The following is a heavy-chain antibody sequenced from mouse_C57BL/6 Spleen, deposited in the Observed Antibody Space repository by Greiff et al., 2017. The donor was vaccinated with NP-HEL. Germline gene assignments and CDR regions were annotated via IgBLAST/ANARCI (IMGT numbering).Heavy chain of an antibody. V-gene: IGHV5-16*01. Sequence: EVKVVESEGGLVQPGSSMKLSCTASGFTFSDYYMAWVRQVPEKGLEWVANINYDGSSTYYLDSLKSRFIISRDNAKNILYLQMSSLKSEDTATYYCARERDYYYGSLDYWGQGTTLTVSS. CDR1: GFTFSDYY. CDR3: ARERDYYYGSLDY. D-gene: IGHD1-1*01. CDR2: INYDGSST. J-gene: IGHJ2*01.